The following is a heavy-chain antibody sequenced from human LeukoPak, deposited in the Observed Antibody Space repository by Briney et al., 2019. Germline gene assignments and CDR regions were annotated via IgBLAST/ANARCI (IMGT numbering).Heavy chain of an antibody. CDR1: GFTFDDYA. J-gene: IGHJ6*04. CDR3: AKDRHCSSTSCYGDV. CDR2: LNWNGGST. V-gene: IGHV3-20*04. Sequence: GGSLRLSCAASGFTFDDYAMSWVRQAPGKGLEWVSGLNWNGGSTGYADSVKGRFTISRDNAKNSLYLQMNSLRAEDTAVYYCAKDRHCSSTSCYGDVWGKGTTVTVSS. D-gene: IGHD2-2*01.